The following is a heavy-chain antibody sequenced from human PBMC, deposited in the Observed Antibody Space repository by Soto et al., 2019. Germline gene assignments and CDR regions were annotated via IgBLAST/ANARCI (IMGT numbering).Heavy chain of an antibody. CDR1: GFTFSSYG. CDR3: ARDYGDYYGMDV. CDR2: IWYDGSNK. D-gene: IGHD4-17*01. Sequence: GGSLRLSCAASGFTFSSYGMHWVRQAPGKGLEWVAVIWYDGSNKYYADSVKGRFTISRDNSKNTLYLQMNSLRAEDTAVYYCARDYGDYYGMDVWGQGTTVTVSS. J-gene: IGHJ6*02. V-gene: IGHV3-33*01.